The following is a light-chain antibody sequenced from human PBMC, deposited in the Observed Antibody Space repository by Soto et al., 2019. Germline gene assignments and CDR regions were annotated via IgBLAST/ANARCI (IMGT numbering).Light chain of an antibody. CDR2: GAS. CDR1: QSVSSSY. CDR3: QQYGSSPPMYS. J-gene: IGKJ2*01. V-gene: IGKV3-20*01. Sequence: EIVLTQSPGTLSLSPGERATLSCRASQSVSSSYLAWYQQKPGQAPRLLIYGASSRATGIPDRFSGSGSGTDFTLAIRRLKPEDLAVYSCQQYGSSPPMYSFGEGTKLDIK.